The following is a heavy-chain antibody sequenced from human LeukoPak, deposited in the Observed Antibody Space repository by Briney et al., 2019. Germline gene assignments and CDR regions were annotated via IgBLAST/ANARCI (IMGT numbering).Heavy chain of an antibody. CDR3: ARDPYYYDSSGYYPFDY. V-gene: IGHV3-21*01. Sequence: GGSLRLSCAASGFTFSSYAMNWVRQAPGKGLEWVSSISSSSSYIYYADSVKGRFTISRDNAKNSLYLQMNSLRAEDTAVYYCARDPYYYDSSGYYPFDYWGQGTLVTVSS. J-gene: IGHJ4*02. CDR2: ISSSSSYI. D-gene: IGHD3-22*01. CDR1: GFTFSSYA.